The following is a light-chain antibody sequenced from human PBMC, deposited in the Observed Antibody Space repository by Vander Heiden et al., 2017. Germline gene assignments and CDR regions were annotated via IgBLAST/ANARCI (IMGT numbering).Light chain of an antibody. CDR1: QSLLHSDGYNH. J-gene: IGKJ4*01. CDR2: LVS. V-gene: IGKV2-28*01. CDR3: MQALQTPPT. Sequence: DIEMTQSPPSLPVTPGEPASISCRSSQSLLHSDGYNHLNWYQQKPGQSPQLLIYLVSSRASGVPDRFSGSSSGTDFTLKISRVEAEDVGIYYCMQALQTPPTFGGGTKVEIK.